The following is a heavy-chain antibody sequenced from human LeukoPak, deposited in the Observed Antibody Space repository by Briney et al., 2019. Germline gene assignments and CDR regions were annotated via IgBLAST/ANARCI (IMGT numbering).Heavy chain of an antibody. D-gene: IGHD3-9*01. CDR2: INHSGST. Sequence: SETLSLTCAVYGGSFSGYYWSWIRQPPGKGLEWIGEINHSGSTNYNPSLESRVTISVDTSKNQFSLKLSSVTAADTAVYYCARGRYFDWLLSYYFDYWGQGTLVTVSS. V-gene: IGHV4-34*01. J-gene: IGHJ4*02. CDR3: ARGRYFDWLLSYYFDY. CDR1: GGSFSGYY.